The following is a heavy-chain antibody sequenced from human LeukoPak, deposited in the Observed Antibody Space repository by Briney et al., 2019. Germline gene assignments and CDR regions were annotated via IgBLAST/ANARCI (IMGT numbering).Heavy chain of an antibody. Sequence: GSLRLSCAASGFTFSSYIMNWVRQAPGKGLEWVSYISSSGSNIYYADSVKGRFTTSRDNATNTLYLQMNSLRAEDTAVYYCARDIAAAGLFFDYWGQGTLVTVSS. D-gene: IGHD6-13*01. V-gene: IGHV3-48*04. CDR3: ARDIAAAGLFFDY. CDR2: ISSSGSNI. J-gene: IGHJ4*02. CDR1: GFTFSSYI.